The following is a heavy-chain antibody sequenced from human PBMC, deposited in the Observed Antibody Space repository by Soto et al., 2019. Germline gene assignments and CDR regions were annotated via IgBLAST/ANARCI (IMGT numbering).Heavy chain of an antibody. CDR3: AILNAASGSY. CDR2: IDAGGGST. Sequence: VGSLRLSCTASGFTFSNLAITWVRQAPGKGLEWVSTIDAGGGSTHYADSVKGRFTISRDNSKNTLYLQMNSLRAEDTAVYYCAILNAASGSYWGQGSLVTVSS. CDR1: GFTFSNLA. D-gene: IGHD6-25*01. J-gene: IGHJ4*02. V-gene: IGHV3-23*01.